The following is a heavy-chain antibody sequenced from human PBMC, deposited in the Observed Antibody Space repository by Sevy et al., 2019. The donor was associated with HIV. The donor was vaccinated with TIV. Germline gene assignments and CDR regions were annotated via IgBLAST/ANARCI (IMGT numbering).Heavy chain of an antibody. CDR1: GFTFSSYG. J-gene: IGHJ4*02. V-gene: IGHV3-30*02. Sequence: GGSLRLSCAASGFTFSSYGMHWVRQAPGKGLEWVAFIRYDGSNKYYADSVKGRFTISRDNSKNTLYLQMNSLRAEDTAVYYCAELAYDSSDGIFDYWGQGTLVTVSS. CDR2: IRYDGSNK. CDR3: AELAYDSSDGIFDY. D-gene: IGHD3-22*01.